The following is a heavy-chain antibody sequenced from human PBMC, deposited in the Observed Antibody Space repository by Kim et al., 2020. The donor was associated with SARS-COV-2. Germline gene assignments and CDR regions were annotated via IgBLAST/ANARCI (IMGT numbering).Heavy chain of an antibody. CDR1: GGSISSGSYY. Sequence: SETLSLTCTVSGGSISSGSYYWSWIRQPAGKGLEWIGRIYTSGSTNYNPSLKSRVTISVDTSKNQFSLKLSSVTAADTAVYYCARDRWYYDSSGYYDYWGQGTLVTVSS. J-gene: IGHJ4*02. D-gene: IGHD3-22*01. CDR2: IYTSGST. V-gene: IGHV4-61*02. CDR3: ARDRWYYDSSGYYDY.